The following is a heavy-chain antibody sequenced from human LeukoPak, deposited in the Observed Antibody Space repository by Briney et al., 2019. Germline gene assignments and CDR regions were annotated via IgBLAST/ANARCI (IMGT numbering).Heavy chain of an antibody. J-gene: IGHJ2*01. CDR2: IRGKGNYS. CDR1: GFTFKTYT. D-gene: IGHD1-7*01. Sequence: PGGSLRLSCAASGFTFKTYTMHWVRQSPGKGLEWVSLIRGKGNYSYYADSVRGRFTVSRDNSKNNLYLQMNSLRDEDTAVYYCAGTVSGKYIDIWGRGTLVTVSS. V-gene: IGHV3-43*01. CDR3: AGTVSGKYIDI.